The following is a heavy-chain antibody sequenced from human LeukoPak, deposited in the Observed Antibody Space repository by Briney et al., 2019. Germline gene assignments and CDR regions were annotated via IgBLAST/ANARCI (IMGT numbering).Heavy chain of an antibody. Sequence: KPSETLSLTCTVSGGSISSYYWTWIRQPAGKGLEWIGRISSSGSSNYNPPLRSRVTMSVDTSKNQFSLKLTSVTAADTAVYYCARGSSSNWNVFDYWGQGTLVAVSS. CDR2: ISSSGSS. CDR1: GGSISSYY. D-gene: IGHD1-1*01. J-gene: IGHJ4*02. V-gene: IGHV4-4*07. CDR3: ARGSSSNWNVFDY.